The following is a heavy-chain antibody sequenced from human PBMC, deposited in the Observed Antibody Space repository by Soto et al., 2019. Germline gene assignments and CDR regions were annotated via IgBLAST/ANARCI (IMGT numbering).Heavy chain of an antibody. CDR1: RFTFSSYG. Sequence: QVQLVESGGGVVQPGRSLRLSCAASRFTFSSYGMHWVRQAPGKGLEWVAVISYDGSNKYYADSVKGRFTISRDNSKNTLYLQMNSLRAEDTAVYYCAKDWGYGDYLLFDYWGQGTLVTVSS. CDR2: ISYDGSNK. V-gene: IGHV3-30*18. D-gene: IGHD4-17*01. J-gene: IGHJ4*02. CDR3: AKDWGYGDYLLFDY.